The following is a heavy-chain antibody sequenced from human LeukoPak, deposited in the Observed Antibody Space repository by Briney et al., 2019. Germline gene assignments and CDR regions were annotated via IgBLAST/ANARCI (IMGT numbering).Heavy chain of an antibody. J-gene: IGHJ5*02. D-gene: IGHD3-10*01. CDR2: IYHTGST. CDR1: GGSISSINW. V-gene: IGHV4-4*02. Sequence: SGTLSLTCAVSGGSISSINWWSWVRQAPGKGLEWIGEIYHTGSTNYNPSLKSRVTISVDKSKNHFSLNLSSVTAADTAVYYCAREGLNMVRGVIPKEAWGWFDPWGQGTLVTVSS. CDR3: AREGLNMVRGVIPKEAWGWFDP.